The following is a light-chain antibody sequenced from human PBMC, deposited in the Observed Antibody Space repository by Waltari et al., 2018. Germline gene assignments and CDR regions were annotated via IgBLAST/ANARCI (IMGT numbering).Light chain of an antibody. J-gene: IGKJ2*01. V-gene: IGKV3-20*01. Sequence: EIVLTQSPGTLSLSPGERATLSCRASQSVSSSYFAWYQQKPGQAPRLLIYGASSRATGIPDGFSGSGSGTDFTLTISRLEPEDFAVYYCQQYGSSPPYTFGQGTKLEIK. CDR1: QSVSSSY. CDR2: GAS. CDR3: QQYGSSPPYT.